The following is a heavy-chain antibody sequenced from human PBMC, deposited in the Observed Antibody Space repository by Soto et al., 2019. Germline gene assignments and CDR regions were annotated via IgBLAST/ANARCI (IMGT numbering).Heavy chain of an antibody. CDR2: IIIFFGTA. D-gene: IGHD3-22*01. Sequence: QVQLVQSGAEVKKPGSSVKVSCKASGGTFNSYVINWVRQAPGQGLEWMGGIIIFFGTAEYAQKFQGRVTITADEGASMAYMALCSLKSGDTAVYCSAGTHFDTSGYYPSALEYWGQGTQVSVSS. V-gene: IGHV1-69*01. J-gene: IGHJ4*02. CDR1: GGTFNSYV. CDR3: AGTHFDTSGYYPSALEY.